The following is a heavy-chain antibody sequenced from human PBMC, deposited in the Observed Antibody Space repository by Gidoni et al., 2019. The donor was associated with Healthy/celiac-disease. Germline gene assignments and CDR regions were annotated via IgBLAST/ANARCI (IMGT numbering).Heavy chain of an antibody. CDR3: AKDKDGDYEYYYGMDV. CDR1: GFPFDDYA. J-gene: IGHJ6*02. V-gene: IGHV3-9*01. D-gene: IGHD4-17*01. CDR2: ISWNSGSI. Sequence: EVQLVESGGGLVPPGRSLRLSCAASGFPFDDYAMHWVRQAPGKGLEWVSGISWNSGSIGYADSVKGRFTISRDNAKNSLYLQMNSLRAEDTALYYCAKDKDGDYEYYYGMDVWGQGTTVTVSS.